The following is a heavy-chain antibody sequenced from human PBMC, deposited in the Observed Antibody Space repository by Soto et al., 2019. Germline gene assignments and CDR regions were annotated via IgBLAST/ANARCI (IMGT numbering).Heavy chain of an antibody. CDR2: IIPIFGTA. D-gene: IGHD3-10*01. CDR3: AKALTMASPNWFDP. CDR1: GGPFSTYA. V-gene: IGHV1-69*01. J-gene: IGHJ5*02. Sequence: QVQMVESGAEVKKPGSSVKVSCKASGGPFSTYAISWVRQAPGQGLEWMGGIIPIFGTANYAQRFLGRVTISADDSTSTAYMELRSLTSDDTAVYYCAKALTMASPNWFDPWGQGTQVTVSS.